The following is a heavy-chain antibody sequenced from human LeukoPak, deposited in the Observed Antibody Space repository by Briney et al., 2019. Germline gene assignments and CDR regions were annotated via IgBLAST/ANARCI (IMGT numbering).Heavy chain of an antibody. J-gene: IGHJ4*02. CDR1: GFTFSIYL. CDR2: IKQDGSEK. Sequence: PGGSLRLSXAPSGFTFSIYLISWVRQAPGKGLEWVANIKQDGSEKYYVDSVKGRFTISRDNAKNSLYLQMNSLRAQDTAVYYCGRWDTAMALSWGQRTLVTVSS. V-gene: IGHV3-7*01. D-gene: IGHD5-18*01. CDR3: GRWDTAMALS.